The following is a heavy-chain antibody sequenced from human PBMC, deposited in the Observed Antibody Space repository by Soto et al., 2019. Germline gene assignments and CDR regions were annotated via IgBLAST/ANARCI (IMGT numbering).Heavy chain of an antibody. V-gene: IGHV1-24*01. Sequence: GASVKRSCKVSAYTLTASSMHWVRQAPGKGLEWMGGFSPADGETIYAQKFQGRVTMTEDTSTDTAYMELSSLRSEDTAVYYCATDRFCTRTTCSNSFDYWGQGALVTVSS. CDR2: FSPADGET. D-gene: IGHD2-2*01. CDR3: ATDRFCTRTTCSNSFDY. J-gene: IGHJ4*02. CDR1: AYTLTASS.